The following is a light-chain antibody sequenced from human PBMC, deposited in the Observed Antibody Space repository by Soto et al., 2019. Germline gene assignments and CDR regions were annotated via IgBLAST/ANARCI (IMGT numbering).Light chain of an antibody. CDR3: QQYGSSPPIT. Sequence: EIVLTQSPGTLSLSPGERATLSCRASQSFSGTYLAWYQQKPGQAPRLLIYSASSRATGIPDRFSGSGSGTDFTLTISRLEPEDLAVYYCQQYGSSPPITFGGGTKVDIK. CDR1: QSFSGTY. CDR2: SAS. J-gene: IGKJ4*01. V-gene: IGKV3-20*01.